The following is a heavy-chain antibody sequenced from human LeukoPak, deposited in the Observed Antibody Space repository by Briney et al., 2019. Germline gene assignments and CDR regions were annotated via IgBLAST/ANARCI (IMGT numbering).Heavy chain of an antibody. CDR2: IIPIFGTA. D-gene: IGHD3-22*01. J-gene: IGHJ6*03. CDR1: GGTFSSYA. CDR3: ARGQTYYYDSSGYSFYYYYYMDV. Sequence: ASVKVSCKASGGTFSSYAISWVRQAPGQGLEWMGGIIPIFGTANYAQKFQGRVTITTDESTSTAYMELSSLRSEDTAVYYCARGQTYYYDSSGYSFYYYYYMDVWGKGTAVTVSS. V-gene: IGHV1-69*05.